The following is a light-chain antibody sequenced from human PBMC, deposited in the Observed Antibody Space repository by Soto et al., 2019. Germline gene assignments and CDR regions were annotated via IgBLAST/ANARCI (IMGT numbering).Light chain of an antibody. CDR2: ESS. J-gene: IGLJ2*01. CDR3: CSYAGSRV. CDR1: SSDVGSYKL. Sequence: QSALTQPASVSGSPGQSITISCTGTSSDVGSYKLVAWYQQHPGKAPKLMIYESSKRPSGVSNRFSGSKSGNTASLTISGLQAEDEADYYCCSYAGSRVFGGGTKVTVL. V-gene: IGLV2-23*01.